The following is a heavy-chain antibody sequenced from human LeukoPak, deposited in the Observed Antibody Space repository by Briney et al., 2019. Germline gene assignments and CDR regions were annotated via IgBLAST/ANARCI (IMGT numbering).Heavy chain of an antibody. CDR1: GFTFRNYW. D-gene: IGHD6-13*01. V-gene: IGHV3-74*01. J-gene: IGHJ4*02. Sequence: GGSLRLSCAASGFTFRNYWMHWIRQGPGKELVWVSRISGDGTTTHYADSTQGRFTISRDNAKNTLYLQMNSLRVEDTALYYCARDGTFDNWSQGTLVTVSS. CDR3: ARDGTFDN. CDR2: ISGDGTTT.